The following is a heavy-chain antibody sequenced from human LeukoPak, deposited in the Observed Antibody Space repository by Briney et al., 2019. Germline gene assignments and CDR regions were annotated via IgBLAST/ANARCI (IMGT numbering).Heavy chain of an antibody. CDR3: AIQAVAFDY. V-gene: IGHV4-39*01. D-gene: IGHD6-19*01. J-gene: IGHJ4*02. Sequence: PSETLSLTCAVSGGSISSSDYYWGWIRQPPGKGLEWIGSVYYSGSTYYNPSLKSRVTISVDTSRTHFSLKLSSVTAADTAVYYCAIQAVAFDYWGQGTLVTVSS. CDR2: VYYSGST. CDR1: GGSISSSDYY.